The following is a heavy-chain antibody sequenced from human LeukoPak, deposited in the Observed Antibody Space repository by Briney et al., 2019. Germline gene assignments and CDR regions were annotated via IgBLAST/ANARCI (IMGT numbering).Heavy chain of an antibody. D-gene: IGHD6-19*01. CDR1: GFTFSSYS. J-gene: IGHJ4*02. CDR2: ISSSSSTI. V-gene: IGHV3-48*01. Sequence: GGSLRLSCAASGFTFSSYSMNWVRQAPGKGLEWVSYISSSSSTIYYADSVKGRFTISRDNAKTSLYLQMNSLRAEDTAVYYCARGRIAVAGTGVRFDYWGQGTLVTVSS. CDR3: ARGRIAVAGTGVRFDY.